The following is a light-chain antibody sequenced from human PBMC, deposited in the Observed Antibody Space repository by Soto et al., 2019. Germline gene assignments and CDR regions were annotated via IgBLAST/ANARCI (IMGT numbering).Light chain of an antibody. CDR2: EVT. Sequence: QSVLTQPASVSGSPGQSITISCTGTSSDVGGYKHVSWYQQHPGKAPKLMIYEVTSRPSGVSNRFSGSKSGNTASLTISGLQAEDEADYYCSSYTSSATGVFGGGTRLTVL. CDR1: SSDVGGYKH. CDR3: SSYTSSATGV. V-gene: IGLV2-14*01. J-gene: IGLJ3*02.